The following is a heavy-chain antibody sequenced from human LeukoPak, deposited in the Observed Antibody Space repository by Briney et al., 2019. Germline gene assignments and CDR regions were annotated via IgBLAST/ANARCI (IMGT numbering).Heavy chain of an antibody. Sequence: SETLSLTCTVSGGYISSSSYYWGCIRQPPGKGLEWIGSIHYNGSTCYNSSLESRVIMSVDTSKNQFSLKLTSVTAADTAVYYCARDRGVPRPYYFDRWGQGTLVTVSS. D-gene: IGHD3-10*01. V-gene: IGHV4-39*07. CDR2: IHYNGST. CDR1: GGYISSSSYY. J-gene: IGHJ4*02. CDR3: ARDRGVPRPYYFDR.